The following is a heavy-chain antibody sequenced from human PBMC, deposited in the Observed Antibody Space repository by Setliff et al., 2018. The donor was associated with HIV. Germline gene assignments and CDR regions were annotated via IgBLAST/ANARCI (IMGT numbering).Heavy chain of an antibody. CDR3: ARSPYSSGWGPSSVAYMDV. V-gene: IGHV1-2*02. CDR2: INYNSGST. J-gene: IGHJ6*03. CDR1: GHTFTGYC. Sequence: ASVKVSCKASGHTFTGYCMHWVRQAPGQGLEWVGWINYNSGSTEYAQRLQGRVTMTRDTSISTGYMELSRLRSDDTAVYYCARSPYSSGWGPSSVAYMDVWGKGTTVTVSS. D-gene: IGHD6-19*01.